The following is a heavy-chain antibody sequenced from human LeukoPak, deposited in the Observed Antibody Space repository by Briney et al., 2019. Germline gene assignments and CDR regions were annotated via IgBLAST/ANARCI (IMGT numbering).Heavy chain of an antibody. CDR1: GFTFSNYG. J-gene: IGHJ4*02. V-gene: IGHV3-48*04. D-gene: IGHD5-12*01. CDR3: ARVYGYSGYSTLPSDY. CDR2: ISSSGSTI. Sequence: GGSLRLSCAASGFTFSNYGMHWVRQAPGKGLEWVSYISSSGSTIYYADSVKGRFTISRDNAKNSLYLQMNSLRAEDTAVYYCARVYGYSGYSTLPSDYWGQGTLVTVSS.